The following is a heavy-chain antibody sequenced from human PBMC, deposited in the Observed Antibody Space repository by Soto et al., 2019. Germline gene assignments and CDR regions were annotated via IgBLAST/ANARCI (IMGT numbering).Heavy chain of an antibody. J-gene: IGHJ3*02. V-gene: IGHV4-30-4*01. CDR1: GGSISSGDYY. CDR2: IYYSGST. D-gene: IGHD7-27*01. Sequence: SETLSLTCTVSGGSISSGDYYWSWIRQPPGKGLEWIGYIYYSGSTYHNPSLKSRFTISVDTSKNQFSLEMTSVTAADTAVYYCARDELGIKGAFDIWGQGTMVTVSS. CDR3: ARDELGIKGAFDI.